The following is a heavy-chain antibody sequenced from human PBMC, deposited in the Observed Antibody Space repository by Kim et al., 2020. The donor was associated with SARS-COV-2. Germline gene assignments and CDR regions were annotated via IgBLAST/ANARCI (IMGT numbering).Heavy chain of an antibody. CDR3: ARVVDFDWLSPDDAFDI. CDR2: IYHSGST. Sequence: SETLSLTCTVSGYSISSGYYWGWIRQPPGKGLEWIGSIYHSGSTYYNPSLKSRVTISVDTSKNQFSLKLSSVTAADTAVYYCARVVDFDWLSPDDAFDIWGQGTMVTVSS. CDR1: GYSISSGYY. V-gene: IGHV4-38-2*02. J-gene: IGHJ3*02. D-gene: IGHD3-9*01.